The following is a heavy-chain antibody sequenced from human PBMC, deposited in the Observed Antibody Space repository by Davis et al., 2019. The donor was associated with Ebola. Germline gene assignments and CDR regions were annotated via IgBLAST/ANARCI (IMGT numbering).Heavy chain of an antibody. CDR3: ARDLVVRGVIRWFDP. J-gene: IGHJ5*02. V-gene: IGHV3-7*03. Sequence: PGGSLRLSCAASGFTFSSYWMSWVRQAPGKGLEWVANIKQDGSEKYYVDSVKGRFTISRDNAKNSLYLQMNSLRAEDTAVYYYARDLVVRGVIRWFDPWGQGTLVTVSS. CDR1: GFTFSSYW. D-gene: IGHD3-10*01. CDR2: IKQDGSEK.